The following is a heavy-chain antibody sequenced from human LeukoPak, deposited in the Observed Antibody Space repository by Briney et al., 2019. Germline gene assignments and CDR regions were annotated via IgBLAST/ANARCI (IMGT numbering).Heavy chain of an antibody. CDR1: GGSFSGYY. CDR3: AREGVGATDY. V-gene: IGHV4-34*01. Sequence: SETLSLACAVYGGSFSGYYWSWIRQPPGKGLEWIGEINHSGSTNYNPSLESRVTISVDTSKNQFSLKLSSVTAADTAVYYCAREGVGATDYWGQGTLVTVSS. D-gene: IGHD1-26*01. J-gene: IGHJ4*02. CDR2: INHSGST.